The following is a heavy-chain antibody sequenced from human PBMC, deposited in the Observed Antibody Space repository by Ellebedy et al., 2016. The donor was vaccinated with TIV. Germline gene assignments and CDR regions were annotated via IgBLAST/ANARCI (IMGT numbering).Heavy chain of an antibody. J-gene: IGHJ5*02. D-gene: IGHD6-19*01. Sequence: GESLKISCAASGFTFSRHWMHWVRQAPGKGLVWVSRIKPDGSSTAYADSVKGRFTISRDNAKNTLYLQMNSLRAEDTAVYYCARERGSGWYEAWFDPWGQGTRVTVSS. CDR1: GFTFSRHW. CDR3: ARERGSGWYEAWFDP. V-gene: IGHV3-74*01. CDR2: IKPDGSST.